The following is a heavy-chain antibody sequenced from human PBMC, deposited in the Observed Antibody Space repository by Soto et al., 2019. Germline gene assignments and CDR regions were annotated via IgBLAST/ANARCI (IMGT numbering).Heavy chain of an antibody. CDR1: GYTFTSYN. CDR2: INPSGGST. Sequence: ASVKVSCKASGYTFTSYNMHWVRQAPGQGLEWMGIINPSGGSTSYAQKFQGRVTMTRDTSTSTVYMELSSLRSEDTAVYYCASTHSVAGTMGAFDIWGQGTMVTVSS. V-gene: IGHV1-46*03. CDR3: ASTHSVAGTMGAFDI. D-gene: IGHD6-19*01. J-gene: IGHJ3*02.